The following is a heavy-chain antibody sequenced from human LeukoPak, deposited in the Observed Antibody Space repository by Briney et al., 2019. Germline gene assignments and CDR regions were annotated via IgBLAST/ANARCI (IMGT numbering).Heavy chain of an antibody. J-gene: IGHJ4*02. CDR2: INPNSGGT. CDR3: ARDCSSTSCYNFDY. CDR1: GYAFTGYY. V-gene: IGHV1-2*02. D-gene: IGHD2-2*02. Sequence: ASVTLSCKASGYAFTGYYMHWVRQAPGQGLEWMGWINPNSGGTNYSQKFQGRGTMTRDTSISTAYMELSRLRSDDTAVYYCARDCSSTSCYNFDYWGQGTLVTVSS.